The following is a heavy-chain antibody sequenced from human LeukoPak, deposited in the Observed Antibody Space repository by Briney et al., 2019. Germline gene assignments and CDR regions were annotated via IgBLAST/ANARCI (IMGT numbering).Heavy chain of an antibody. CDR3: ARVHATGYFSLDLGY. CDR1: GYTFTGYF. Sequence: ASVRVSCKASGYTFTGYFMHWVRQAPGQGLVWMGWINPNTGGTKYAQKFQGRVTMTRDTSIGTAYMELSTVTSDDTAVYFCARVHATGYFSLDLGYWGQGTLVTVSS. CDR2: INPNTGGT. J-gene: IGHJ4*02. D-gene: IGHD3-9*01. V-gene: IGHV1-2*02.